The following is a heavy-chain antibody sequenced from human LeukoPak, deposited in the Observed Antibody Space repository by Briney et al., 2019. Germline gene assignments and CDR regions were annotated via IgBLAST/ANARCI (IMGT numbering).Heavy chain of an antibody. J-gene: IGHJ4*02. Sequence: ASVKVSCKASRYTFTGYYIHWVRQAPGQGLEWMGWINPNSGVTKYAQKFQGRVTVTTDTSIGTANMELRRLTSDDRAVYFCARGPPTRVGVINTGDYYYWGQGTLVTVSS. D-gene: IGHD3-22*01. CDR3: ARGPPTRVGVINTGDYYY. V-gene: IGHV1-2*02. CDR2: INPNSGVT. CDR1: RYTFTGYY.